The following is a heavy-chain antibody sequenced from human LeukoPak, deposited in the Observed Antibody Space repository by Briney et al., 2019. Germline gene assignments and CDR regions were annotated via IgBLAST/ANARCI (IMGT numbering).Heavy chain of an antibody. Sequence: GGSLRLSCAASRFSFNNARMSWVRQAPGKGLEWVDRIKSKTDGGATDYAAPVKGRFTISRDDSKNTLYLQMNSLKSEDTAVYYCTTEGSDGYNYIGYFDYWGQGTLVTVSS. D-gene: IGHD5-24*01. J-gene: IGHJ4*02. CDR3: TTEGSDGYNYIGYFDY. CDR2: IKSKTDGGAT. V-gene: IGHV3-15*01. CDR1: RFSFNNAR.